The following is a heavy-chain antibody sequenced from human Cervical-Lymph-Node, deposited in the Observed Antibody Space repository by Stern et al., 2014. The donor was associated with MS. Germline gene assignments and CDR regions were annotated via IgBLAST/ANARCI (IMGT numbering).Heavy chain of an antibody. CDR3: ARVTGRGTRQNWFDS. D-gene: IGHD1-26*01. J-gene: IGHJ5*01. CDR1: GGYMSSKY. Sequence: QLQLQESGPGLVKPSETVSLTCTVSGGYMSSKYWNWIRQPPGKGLEWIGYIYSDGITNSIPSLKSRVIISLDTSTNQFSLSLTSVTAADTAVYYCARVTGRGTRQNWFDSWGQGTLVTVSS. CDR2: IYSDGIT. V-gene: IGHV4-59*01.